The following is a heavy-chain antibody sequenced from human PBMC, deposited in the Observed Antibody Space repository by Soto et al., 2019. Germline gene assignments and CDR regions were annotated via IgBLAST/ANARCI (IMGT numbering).Heavy chain of an antibody. Sequence: QVQLQQWGAGLLKPSETLSLTCAVYGGSFSGYYWSWIRQPPGKGLEWIGEINHSGSTNYNPSLKSRVTMSVDTSKNQFSLKLSSVTAADTAVYYCARGRRVVVPAALHVLRFLEWLFDYWGQGTLVTVSS. CDR2: INHSGST. V-gene: IGHV4-34*01. CDR1: GGSFSGYY. D-gene: IGHD3-3*01. J-gene: IGHJ4*02. CDR3: ARGRRVVVPAALHVLRFLEWLFDY.